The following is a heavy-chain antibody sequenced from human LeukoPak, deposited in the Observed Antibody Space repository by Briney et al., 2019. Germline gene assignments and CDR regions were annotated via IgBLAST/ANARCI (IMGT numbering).Heavy chain of an antibody. J-gene: IGHJ4*02. CDR3: AKGSTYGSGSYQYYFDY. V-gene: IGHV3-23*01. Sequence: PGGSLRLSCAASGFTFSSYAMSWVRQAPGKGLEWVSAISGSGGSTYYADSVKGRFTISRDNSKNTLYLQMNSLRAEDTAVYYCAKGSTYGSGSYQYYFDYWGQGTLVTVSS. CDR2: ISGSGGST. CDR1: GFTFSSYA. D-gene: IGHD3-10*01.